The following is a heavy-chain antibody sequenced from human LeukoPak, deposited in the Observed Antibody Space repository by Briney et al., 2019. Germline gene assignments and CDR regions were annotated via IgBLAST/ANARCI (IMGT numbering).Heavy chain of an antibody. J-gene: IGHJ4*02. D-gene: IGHD6-13*01. CDR1: GYSFTNYW. CDR2: IYPGDSDT. Sequence: GESPKISCKGSGYSFTNYWIGWVRQMPGKGLEWMGIIYPGDSDTRYSPSFQGQVTTSADKSISTAYLQWSSLKASDSAIYYCAKTPYSSSWYVFDYWGQGTLVTVSS. CDR3: AKTPYSSSWYVFDY. V-gene: IGHV5-51*01.